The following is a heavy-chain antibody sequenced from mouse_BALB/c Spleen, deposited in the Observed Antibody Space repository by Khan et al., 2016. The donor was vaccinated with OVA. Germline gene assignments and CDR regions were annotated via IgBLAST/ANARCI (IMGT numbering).Heavy chain of an antibody. Sequence: DLVKPGASVKLSCKASGYTFTSYWINWIKQRPGQGLEWIGRIAPESGSTYYNEMFKGKATLTVDTSSSTAYIQLSSLSSEDSAVYFCARAVGGKVPLDYWGQGTTLTVSS. J-gene: IGHJ2*01. CDR2: IAPESGST. D-gene: IGHD1-1*02. V-gene: IGHV1S41*01. CDR1: GYTFTSYW. CDR3: ARAVGGKVPLDY.